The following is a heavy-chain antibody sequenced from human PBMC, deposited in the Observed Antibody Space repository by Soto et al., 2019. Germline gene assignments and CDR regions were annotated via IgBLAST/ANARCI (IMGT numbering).Heavy chain of an antibody. D-gene: IGHD3-22*01. Sequence: PGGSLRLSCAASGFTFSSYGMHWVRQAPGKGLEWVAVISYDGSNKYYADSVKGRFTISRDNSKNTLYLQMNSLRAEDTAVYYCAKDDYDSSGPDYWGQGTLVTVSS. V-gene: IGHV3-30*18. J-gene: IGHJ4*02. CDR3: AKDDYDSSGPDY. CDR1: GFTFSSYG. CDR2: ISYDGSNK.